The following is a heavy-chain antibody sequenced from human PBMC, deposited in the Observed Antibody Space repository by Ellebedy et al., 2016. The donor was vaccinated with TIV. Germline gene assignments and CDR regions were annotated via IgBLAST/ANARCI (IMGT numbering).Heavy chain of an antibody. CDR3: ARPLRSTVTTSIYFDY. J-gene: IGHJ4*02. V-gene: IGHV4-39*01. D-gene: IGHD4-17*01. CDR1: GDSIGSSSYF. CDR2: IYYSGST. Sequence: SETLSLTXSVSGDSIGSSSYFWGWIRQPPGKGLDWIGIIYYSGSTYYNPSLNSRVTISIDTSKNQFSLNLSSVTAADTAVYYCARPLRSTVTTSIYFDYWGQGTLVTVSS.